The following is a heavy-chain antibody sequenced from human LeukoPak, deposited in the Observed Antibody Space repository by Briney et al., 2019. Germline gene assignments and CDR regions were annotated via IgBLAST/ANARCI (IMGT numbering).Heavy chain of an antibody. CDR2: INPNSGGT. D-gene: IGHD3-10*01. CDR3: ARSRTGSGFLCEY. CDR1: GYTFTGYY. Sequence: ASVKVSCKASGYTFTGYYMHWVRQAPGQGLEWMGWINPNSGGTNYAQKFQGRVTMTRDTSISTAYMELSRLRSDDTAVYSCARSRTGSGFLCEYWGQGTLVTVSS. J-gene: IGHJ4*02. V-gene: IGHV1-2*02.